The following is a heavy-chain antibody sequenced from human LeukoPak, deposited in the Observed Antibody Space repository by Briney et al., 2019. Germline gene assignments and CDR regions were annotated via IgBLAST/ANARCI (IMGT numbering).Heavy chain of an antibody. CDR2: IYYSGST. V-gene: IGHV4-59*01. CDR3: ARGGGDYDFWSGPRYYGMDV. J-gene: IGHJ6*02. CDR1: GGSISSYY. Sequence: SETLSLTCTVSGGSISSYYWSWIRQPPGKGLEWIGYIYYSGSTNYNPSLKSRVTISVDTSKNQFSLKLSSVTAADTAVYYCARGGGDYDFWSGPRYYGMDVWGQGTTVTVSS. D-gene: IGHD3-3*01.